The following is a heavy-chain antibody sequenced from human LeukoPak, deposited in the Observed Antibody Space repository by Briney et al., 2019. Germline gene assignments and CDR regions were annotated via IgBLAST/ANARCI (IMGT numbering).Heavy chain of an antibody. Sequence: SETLSLTCSVSSDSITSSSYLWVWVRQPPGTGLEWIGDIYSNGHISYNPSLKSRAAISVDTSKNQFSLNLRSVTAADTAVYYCARRHYGSGNIDSWGQGTLVTVSS. CDR2: IYSNGHI. J-gene: IGHJ4*02. V-gene: IGHV4-39*01. CDR1: SDSITSSSYL. D-gene: IGHD3-10*01. CDR3: ARRHYGSGNIDS.